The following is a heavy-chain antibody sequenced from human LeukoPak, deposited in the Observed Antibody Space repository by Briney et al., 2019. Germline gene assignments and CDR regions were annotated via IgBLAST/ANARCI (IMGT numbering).Heavy chain of an antibody. CDR3: VRGSTLRHYQY. D-gene: IGHD3-16*01. J-gene: IGHJ4*02. CDR2: IYYSGST. V-gene: IGHV4-39*01. Sequence: PSETLSLSCTVSARSISSSTYYWGRIRRPPGKGLEWIGSIYYSGSTYYNPSLKSRVTVSVDTSKNQFSLKLSSVTAADTAVYYCVRGSTLRHYQYWGQGTLVTVSS. CDR1: ARSISSSTYY.